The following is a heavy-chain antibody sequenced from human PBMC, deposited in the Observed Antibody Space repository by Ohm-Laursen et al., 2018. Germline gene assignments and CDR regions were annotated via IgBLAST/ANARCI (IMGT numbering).Heavy chain of an antibody. J-gene: IGHJ4*02. Sequence: EASVKVSCKVSGFSLTDSSMHWVRQAPGKGLEWMGGSDPEDVETAYAQKFQGRVTMTEDTSTDTAYMELSSLRSEDTAVYYCTTSFKWNDIRFLWGQGTLVTVSS. D-gene: IGHD1-20*01. CDR1: GFSLTDSS. V-gene: IGHV1-24*01. CDR2: SDPEDVET. CDR3: TTSFKWNDIRFL.